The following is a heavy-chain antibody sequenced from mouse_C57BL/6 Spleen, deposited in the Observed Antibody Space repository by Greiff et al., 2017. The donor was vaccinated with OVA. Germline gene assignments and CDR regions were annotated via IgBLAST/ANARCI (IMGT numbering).Heavy chain of an antibody. D-gene: IGHD1-1*02. V-gene: IGHV14-4*01. Sequence: VQLKESGAELVRPGASVKLSCTASGFNIKDDYMHWVKQRPEQGLEWIGWIDPENGDTEYASKFQGKATITADTSSNTAYLQLSSLTSEDTAVYYCTTDGRGFAYWGQGTLVTVSA. J-gene: IGHJ3*01. CDR1: GFNIKDDY. CDR3: TTDGRGFAY. CDR2: IDPENGDT.